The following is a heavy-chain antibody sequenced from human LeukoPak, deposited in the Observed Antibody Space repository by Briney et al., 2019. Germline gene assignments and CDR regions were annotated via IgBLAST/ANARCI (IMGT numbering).Heavy chain of an antibody. J-gene: IGHJ5*02. CDR1: GGTFSSYA. V-gene: IGHV1-69*06. D-gene: IGHD2-2*02. Sequence: SVKVSCKASGGTFSSYAISWVRQAPGQGLEWMGGIIPIFGTANYAQKFQGRVTITADKSTSTAYMELSSLGSEDTAVYYCARTEYCSSTSCYKVDPSGQGTLVTVSS. CDR3: ARTEYCSSTSCYKVDP. CDR2: IIPIFGTA.